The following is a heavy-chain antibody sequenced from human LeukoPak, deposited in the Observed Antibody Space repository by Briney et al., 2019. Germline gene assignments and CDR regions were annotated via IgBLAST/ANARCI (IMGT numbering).Heavy chain of an antibody. J-gene: IGHJ4*02. CDR3: TTDHDYQLMGPRYVSFDY. Sequence: GGSLRLSCAASGFTFSNAWMSWVRQAPGKGLEWVGRIKSKTDGGTTDYAAPVKGRFTISRDDSKNTLYLQMNSLKTEDTAVYYCTTDHDYQLMGPRYVSFDYWGQGTLVTVSS. V-gene: IGHV3-15*01. CDR1: GFTFSNAW. D-gene: IGHD2-2*01. CDR2: IKSKTDGGTT.